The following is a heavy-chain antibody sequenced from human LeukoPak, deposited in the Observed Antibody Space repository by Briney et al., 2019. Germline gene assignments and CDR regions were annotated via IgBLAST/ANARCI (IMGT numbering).Heavy chain of an antibody. CDR3: AKLSCSSPSCHADY. Sequence: TGESLKISCAASGFTFSSYAMSWVRQAPGKGLEWVSGISGSGGSTYYADSVKGRLTISRDNSKNTLYLQMNSLRAEDTAVYYCAKLSCSSPSCHADYWGQGTLVTVS. V-gene: IGHV3-23*01. CDR1: GFTFSSYA. CDR2: ISGSGGST. D-gene: IGHD2-2*01. J-gene: IGHJ4*02.